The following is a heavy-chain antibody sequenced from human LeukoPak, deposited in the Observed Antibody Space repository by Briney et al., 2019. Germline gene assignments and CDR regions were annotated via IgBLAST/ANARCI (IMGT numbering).Heavy chain of an antibody. Sequence: SVRVSCKASGFTFTNSAVQWVRQARGQRLEWIGCIVVGRGNSNYAQKFQERVTISRDMSTSTAYMELSSLRSEDTAVYYCAADLPYSNYGPLDYWGQGTLVTVSS. CDR1: GFTFTNSA. CDR2: IVVGRGNS. J-gene: IGHJ4*02. CDR3: AADLPYSNYGPLDY. D-gene: IGHD4-11*01. V-gene: IGHV1-58*01.